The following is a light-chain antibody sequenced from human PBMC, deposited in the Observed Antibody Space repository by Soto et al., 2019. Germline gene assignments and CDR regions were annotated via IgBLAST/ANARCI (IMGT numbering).Light chain of an antibody. CDR3: QQYETSPRT. J-gene: IGKJ1*01. CDR1: QSVSSNF. Sequence: EIVLTQSPGTLSLYPGERTTLSCRASQSVSSNFSDWYQQKPGQAPRLLIYGGSSRATGIPDRFSGSGSGTDFTLTISRLEPEDCAVYYCQQYETSPRTFGQGTKVEI. V-gene: IGKV3-20*01. CDR2: GGS.